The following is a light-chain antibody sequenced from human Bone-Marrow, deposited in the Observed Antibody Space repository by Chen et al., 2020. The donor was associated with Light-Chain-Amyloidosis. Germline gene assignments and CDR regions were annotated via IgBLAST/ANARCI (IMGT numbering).Light chain of an antibody. CDR2: EDT. J-gene: IGLJ3*02. Sequence: QSALTQTASVSGSPGQSITISCTGTVTDVGSYNLVSWYQQYPGKAPNLLIYEDTKRPSGVSHRFSASKSGITASLTISGIQAEDEAVYYCCSYAGTPWLFGGGTYLTVL. CDR1: VTDVGSYNL. CDR3: CSYAGTPWL. V-gene: IGLV2-23*01.